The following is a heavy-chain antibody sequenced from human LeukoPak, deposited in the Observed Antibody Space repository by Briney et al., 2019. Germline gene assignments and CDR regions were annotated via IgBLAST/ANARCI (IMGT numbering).Heavy chain of an antibody. D-gene: IGHD1-26*01. CDR3: ARAGSGSYGDFDY. CDR2: IYSGGST. CDR1: GFTVSSNY. V-gene: IGHV3-53*01. Sequence: GGSLRLSCAASGFTVSSNYMSWVRQAPGKGLEWVPVIYSGGSTYYADSVKGRFTISRDNSKNTLYLQMNSLRAEDTAVYYCARAGSGSYGDFDYWGQGTLVTVSS. J-gene: IGHJ4*02.